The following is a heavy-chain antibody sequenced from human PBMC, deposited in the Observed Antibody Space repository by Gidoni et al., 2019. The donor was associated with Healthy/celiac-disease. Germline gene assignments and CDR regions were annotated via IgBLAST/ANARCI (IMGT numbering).Heavy chain of an antibody. D-gene: IGHD3-22*01. V-gene: IGHV3-23*01. CDR2: ISGSGGST. J-gene: IGHJ3*02. Sequence: EVQLLESGGGLVQPGGSLRLSCAASGFTFSSYAMSWVRQAPGKGLEWVSAISGSGGSTYYADSVKGRFTISRDNSKNTLYLQMNSLRAEDTAVYYCAKGDHYYDSSGYYYVGAFDIWGQGTMVTVSS. CDR1: GFTFSSYA. CDR3: AKGDHYYDSSGYYYVGAFDI.